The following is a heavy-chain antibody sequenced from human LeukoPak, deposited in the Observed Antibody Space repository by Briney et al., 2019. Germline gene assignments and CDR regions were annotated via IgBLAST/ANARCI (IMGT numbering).Heavy chain of an antibody. Sequence: PGGSLRLSCAASGFTFSDYYMSWIRQPPGKGLEWIAEIHHSGSTKYNPSLKSRVTISMDTSKNQFSLKLNSMTAADTAVYYCSSHVSAAAGGRWGPGTLVTISS. V-gene: IGHV4-34*01. CDR1: GFTFSDYY. CDR3: SSHVSAAAGGR. CDR2: IHHSGST. J-gene: IGHJ4*02. D-gene: IGHD6-13*01.